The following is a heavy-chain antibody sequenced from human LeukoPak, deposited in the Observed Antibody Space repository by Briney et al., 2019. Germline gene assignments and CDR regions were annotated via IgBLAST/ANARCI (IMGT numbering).Heavy chain of an antibody. CDR2: FDPEDGET. CDR3: ARAGKGAYYYGSRDNWFDT. V-gene: IGHV1-24*01. D-gene: IGHD3-22*01. CDR1: GYTLTELS. Sequence: GASVKVSCKVSGYTLTELSMHWVRQAPGKGLEWMGGFDPEDGETIYAQKFQGRVTMTEDTSTDTAYMELSSLRSEDTAVYYCARAGKGAYYYGSRDNWFDTWGQGTMVAVSS. J-gene: IGHJ5*02.